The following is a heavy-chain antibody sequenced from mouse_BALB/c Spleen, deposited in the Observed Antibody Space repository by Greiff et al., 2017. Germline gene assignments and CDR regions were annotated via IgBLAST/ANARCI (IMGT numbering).Heavy chain of an antibody. Sequence: EVKLMESGAELVRSGASVKLSCTASGFNIKDYYMHWVKQRPEQGLEWIGWIDPENGDTEYAPKFQGKATMTADTSSNTAYLQLSSLTSEDTAVYYCNPLTGSDAYWGQGTLVTVSA. CDR3: NPLTGSDAY. V-gene: IGHV14-4*02. J-gene: IGHJ3*01. CDR1: GFNIKDYY. D-gene: IGHD4-1*01. CDR2: IDPENGDT.